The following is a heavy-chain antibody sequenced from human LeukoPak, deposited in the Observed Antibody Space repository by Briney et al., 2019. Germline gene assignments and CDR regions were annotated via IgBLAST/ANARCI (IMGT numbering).Heavy chain of an antibody. D-gene: IGHD5-18*01. Sequence: SETLSLTCAVSGGSFSGYYWSWIRQPPGKGLEWIGEINHSGSTNYNPSLKSRVTISVDTSKNQFSLKLSSVTAADTAVYYCARVQYSYGYFDYWGQGTLVTVSS. CDR3: ARVQYSYGYFDY. CDR2: INHSGST. J-gene: IGHJ4*02. CDR1: GGSFSGYY. V-gene: IGHV4-34*01.